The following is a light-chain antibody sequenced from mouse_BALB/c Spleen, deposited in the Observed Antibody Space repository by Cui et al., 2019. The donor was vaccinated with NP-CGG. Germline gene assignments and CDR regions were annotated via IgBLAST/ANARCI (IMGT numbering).Light chain of an antibody. V-gene: IGLV1*01. CDR3: ALWYSNHWV. J-gene: IGLJ1*01. CDR2: GTN. CDR1: TGVVTTSNE. Sequence: HAVVTHESALTTSPGETVTLSCCSSTGVVTTSNEANWGQEKPDLLLTGLIGGTNNRAPGGPARFSGSLIGDKAALTITGAQTEDEAMYFCALWYSNHWVFGGGTKLTVL.